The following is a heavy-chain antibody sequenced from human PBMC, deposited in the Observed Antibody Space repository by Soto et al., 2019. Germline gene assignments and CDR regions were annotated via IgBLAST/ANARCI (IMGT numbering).Heavy chain of an antibody. CDR1: GGTFSSYA. CDR2: IIPIFGTA. J-gene: IGHJ6*02. V-gene: IGHV1-69*06. CDR3: ARAGYSGYDLGGYYYYYGMDV. D-gene: IGHD5-12*01. Sequence: SVKVSCKASGGTFSSYAISWVRQAPGQGLEWMGGIIPIFGTANYAQKFQGRVTITADKSTSTAYMELSSLRSEDTAVYYCARAGYSGYDLGGYYYYYGMDVWGQGTTVTAP.